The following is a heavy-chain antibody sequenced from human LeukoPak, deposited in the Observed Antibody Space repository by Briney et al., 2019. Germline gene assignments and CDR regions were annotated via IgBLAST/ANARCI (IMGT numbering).Heavy chain of an antibody. CDR3: TRAYWVGFHFDS. Sequence: SETLSLTCSVSGGSISSGDYFWTWIRQPPGKGLEYIGYIYYSGTTYYNPSLKSRITMSVDMSANQFSLRLTSVSAADTAVYYCTRAYWVGFHFDSWGQGILVSVSS. D-gene: IGHD2-21*01. CDR1: GGSISSGDYF. CDR2: IYYSGTT. V-gene: IGHV4-30-4*01. J-gene: IGHJ4*02.